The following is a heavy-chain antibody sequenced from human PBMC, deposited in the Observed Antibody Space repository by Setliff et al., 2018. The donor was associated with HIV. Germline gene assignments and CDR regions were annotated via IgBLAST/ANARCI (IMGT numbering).Heavy chain of an antibody. Sequence: SETLSLTCTVSGDSVNDRSYFWGWIRQPPGKGLEWIGTFYYNGDSRYNPSLKSRVTISVDTSKNQFSLNLNSVTAADTAVYYCARGSSSWYDDAFDIWGQGTRVTVSS. J-gene: IGHJ3*02. D-gene: IGHD6-13*01. CDR1: GDSVNDRSYF. CDR2: FYYNGDS. CDR3: ARGSSSWYDDAFDI. V-gene: IGHV4-39*01.